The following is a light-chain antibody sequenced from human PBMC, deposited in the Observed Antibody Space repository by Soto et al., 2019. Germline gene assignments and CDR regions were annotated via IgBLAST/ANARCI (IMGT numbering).Light chain of an antibody. Sequence: DFQMTQFPSTLSASVGDRVTITCRASESISGCLAWYQQKPGKAPNLLIHDVSRLETGIPARFSGSGSGTEFILTISSLRSEDFAVYYCQQYNNCPRTFGQGTKV. CDR3: QQYNNCPRT. CDR2: DVS. CDR1: ESISGC. V-gene: IGKV1-5*01. J-gene: IGKJ1*01.